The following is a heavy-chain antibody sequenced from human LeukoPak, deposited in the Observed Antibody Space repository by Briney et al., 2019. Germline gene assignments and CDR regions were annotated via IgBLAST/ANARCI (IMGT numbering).Heavy chain of an antibody. Sequence: GGSLRLSCAASGFTFSSYSVNWVRQAPGKGLEWVAVISYDGSNKYYADSVKGRFTISRDNSKNTLYLQMNSLRAEDTAVYYCARDSSRYCSSTSCFDAFDIWGRGTMVTVSS. V-gene: IGHV3-30*03. D-gene: IGHD2-2*01. CDR3: ARDSSRYCSSTSCFDAFDI. CDR2: ISYDGSNK. CDR1: GFTFSSYS. J-gene: IGHJ3*02.